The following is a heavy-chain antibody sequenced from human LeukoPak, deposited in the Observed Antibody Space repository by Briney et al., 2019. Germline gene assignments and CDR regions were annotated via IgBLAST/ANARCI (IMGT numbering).Heavy chain of an antibody. D-gene: IGHD4-17*01. Sequence: GGSLRLSCGASELAFKNVWMSWVRQAPGKGLEWVGRISSKSDGGTTDYAAPVKGRFTISRDDSTNTLSLQMSGLKAEDTALYFCTTEPHDYGDFTLGYWGQGTLVTVSS. CDR2: ISSKSDGGTT. CDR1: ELAFKNVW. CDR3: TTEPHDYGDFTLGY. J-gene: IGHJ4*02. V-gene: IGHV3-15*01.